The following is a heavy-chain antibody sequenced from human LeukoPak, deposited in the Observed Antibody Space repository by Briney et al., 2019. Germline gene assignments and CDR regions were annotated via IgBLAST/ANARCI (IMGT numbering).Heavy chain of an antibody. CDR1: GFTVSSNY. CDR3: ARDRVHYDILTGYYSNDGFDI. V-gene: IGHV3-53*01. D-gene: IGHD3-9*01. J-gene: IGHJ3*02. CDR2: IYSGGST. Sequence: GGSLRLSCAASGFTVSSNYMSWVRQAPGKGLEWVSLIYSGGSTYYADSVKGRFTIFRDNSKNTLFLRMNSLRAEDTAAYYCARDRVHYDILTGYYSNDGFDIWGQGTMVTVSS.